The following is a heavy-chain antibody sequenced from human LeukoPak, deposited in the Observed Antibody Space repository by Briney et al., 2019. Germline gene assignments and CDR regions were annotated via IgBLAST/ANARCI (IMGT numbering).Heavy chain of an antibody. D-gene: IGHD6-13*01. V-gene: IGHV3-21*01. CDR1: GFTFSSYV. J-gene: IGHJ4*02. CDR3: ARREGGIAVASDY. CDR2: ISRSSSYI. Sequence: AGGSLRLSCAASGFTFSSYVMSWVRQAPGKGLEWVSSISRSSSYIYYADSVKGRFTISRDNAKNSLYLQMNRLRAEDTAVYYCARREGGIAVASDYWGQGTLVTVSS.